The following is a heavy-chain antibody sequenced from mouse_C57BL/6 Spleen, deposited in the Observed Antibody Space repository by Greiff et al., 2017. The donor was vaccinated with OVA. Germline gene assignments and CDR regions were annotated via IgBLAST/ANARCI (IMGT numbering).Heavy chain of an antibody. CDR1: GYTFTGYW. Sequence: QVQLQQSGAELMKPGASVKLSCKATGYTFTGYWIEWVKQRPGPGLEWIGEILPGSGSTTYNEKFKGKATFTADTSSNTAYMQLSSLTTEDSAIYYCARRGKIYYGSSLFDYWGQGTTLTVSS. CDR3: ARRGKIYYGSSLFDY. V-gene: IGHV1-9*01. CDR2: ILPGSGST. D-gene: IGHD1-1*01. J-gene: IGHJ2*01.